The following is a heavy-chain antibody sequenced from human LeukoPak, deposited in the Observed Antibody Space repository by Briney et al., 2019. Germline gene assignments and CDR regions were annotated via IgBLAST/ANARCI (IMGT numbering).Heavy chain of an antibody. Sequence: GSLRLSCAASGFTFSSYAMSWVRQAPGKGLKWVSGSSDSGGSTYYADSVKGRFTISRDNSKNTLYLQMNSLRAEDTAVYYCAKVRVRGVLFDYWGQGTLVTVSS. J-gene: IGHJ4*02. V-gene: IGHV3-23*01. CDR2: SSDSGGST. CDR3: AKVRVRGVLFDY. CDR1: GFTFSSYA. D-gene: IGHD3-10*01.